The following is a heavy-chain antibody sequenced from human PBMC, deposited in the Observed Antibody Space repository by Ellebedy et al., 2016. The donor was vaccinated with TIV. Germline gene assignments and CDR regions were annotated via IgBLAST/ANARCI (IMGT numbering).Heavy chain of an antibody. Sequence: MPSETLSLTCAVSGGSISSGGYSWSWIRQPPGKGLEWIGYIYYSGSTNYNPSLKSRVTISVDTSKNQFSLKLSSVTAADTAGYYCARQDARDDGYNSPLFDYWGQGTLVTVSS. CDR3: ARQDARDDGYNSPLFDY. CDR1: GGSISSGGYS. J-gene: IGHJ4*02. CDR2: IYYSGST. D-gene: IGHD5-24*01. V-gene: IGHV4-61*08.